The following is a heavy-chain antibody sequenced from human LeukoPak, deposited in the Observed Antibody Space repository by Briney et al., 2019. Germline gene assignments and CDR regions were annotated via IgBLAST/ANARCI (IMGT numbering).Heavy chain of an antibody. Sequence: ASVKVSCKSSGYTFTTYGISWVRQAPGQGLEWMGWISGYNGNTNYAQKFQGKVTMTTDTSMSTVYMELRSLRSDDTAVYYCARMVVVAATLMGYFDLWGRGTLVTVSS. CDR2: ISGYNGNT. CDR3: ARMVVVAATLMGYFDL. D-gene: IGHD2-15*01. CDR1: GYTFTTYG. J-gene: IGHJ2*01. V-gene: IGHV1-18*01.